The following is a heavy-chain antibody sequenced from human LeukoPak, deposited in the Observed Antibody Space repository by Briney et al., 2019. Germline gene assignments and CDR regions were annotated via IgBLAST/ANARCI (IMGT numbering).Heavy chain of an antibody. J-gene: IGHJ4*02. Sequence: GGSLRLSCAASGFTFDTHAMSWVRQAPGKGLEWISTMSGHGHNVYYADSVKGRFTISRDNSKNTLYLHMNSLRAEYTAIVASYFFDYWGQGALVTVSS. CDR3: YFFDY. CDR1: GFTFDTHA. D-gene: IGHD2-15*01. CDR2: MSGHGHNV. V-gene: IGHV3-23*01.